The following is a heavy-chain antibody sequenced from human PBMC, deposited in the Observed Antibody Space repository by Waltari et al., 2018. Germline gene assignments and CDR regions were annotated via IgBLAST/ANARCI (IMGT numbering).Heavy chain of an antibody. CDR1: GYSFTSYW. Sequence: EVQLVQSGAEVKKPGESLKISCKGSGYSFTSYWIGWVRQMPGKGLEWMGVSYPGYSDTRYSPSLKSRVTISVDTSKNQFSLKLSSVTAADTAVYYCARHGKGQYDFWSGQNWFDPWGQGTLVTVSS. V-gene: IGHV5-51*01. D-gene: IGHD3-3*01. J-gene: IGHJ5*02. CDR2: SYPGYSDT. CDR3: ARHGKGQYDFWSGQNWFDP.